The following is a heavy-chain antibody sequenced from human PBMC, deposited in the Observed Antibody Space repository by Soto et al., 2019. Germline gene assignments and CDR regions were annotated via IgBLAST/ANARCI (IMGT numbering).Heavy chain of an antibody. CDR2: ISSSGSTT. CDR3: ARDSLQLEA. Sequence: GGSLRLSCAASGFTFSDSYMSWIRQAPGKGLEWVSYISSSGSTTYYSDSLKGRFTISRDNAKNSLYLQMNSLRAEDTAVYYCARDSLQLEAWGQGTLVIVSS. D-gene: IGHD1-1*01. V-gene: IGHV3-11*01. CDR1: GFTFSDSY. J-gene: IGHJ5*02.